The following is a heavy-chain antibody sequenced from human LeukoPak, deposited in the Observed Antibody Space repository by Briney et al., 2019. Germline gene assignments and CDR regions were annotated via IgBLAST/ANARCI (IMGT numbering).Heavy chain of an antibody. CDR1: GYTFTGYY. CDR3: ARESAIRYFDWLSESFDY. J-gene: IGHJ4*02. CDR2: INPNSGGT. Sequence: ASVKVSCKASGYTFTGYYMHWVRQAPGQGLEWMGWINPNSGGTYSAQKFQGRVSMTRDTSISTAYMELSRLRSDDTAVYYCARESAIRYFDWLSESFDYWGQGTLVTVSS. V-gene: IGHV1-2*02. D-gene: IGHD3-9*01.